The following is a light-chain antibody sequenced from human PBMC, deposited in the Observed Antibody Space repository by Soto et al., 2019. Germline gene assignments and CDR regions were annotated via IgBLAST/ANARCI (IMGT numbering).Light chain of an antibody. J-gene: IGLJ2*01. V-gene: IGLV3-1*01. CDR1: KLGDKY. Sequence: SYELTQPPSVSLSPGQTASITCSGDKLGDKYACWYQQKPGQSPVLVIYQDSKRPSGIPERFSGSNSGNTATLTISGTQAMDEADYYCQAWDSSHVVFGGGTQLTLL. CDR3: QAWDSSHVV. CDR2: QDS.